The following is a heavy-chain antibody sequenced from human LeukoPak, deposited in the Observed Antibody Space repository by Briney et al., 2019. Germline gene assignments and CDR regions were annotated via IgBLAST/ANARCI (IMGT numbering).Heavy chain of an antibody. V-gene: IGHV3-23*01. J-gene: IGHJ6*03. CDR3: ATCIWFGERNPSKKYYYYYYYMDV. CDR1: GFTFSSYA. Sequence: GGSLRLSCAASGFTFSSYAMSWVRQAPGKGLEWVSAISGSGGSTYYADSVKGRFTISRDNSKNTLYLQMNSLRAEDTAVYYCATCIWFGERNPSKKYYYYYYYMDVWGKGTTVTVSS. CDR2: ISGSGGST. D-gene: IGHD3-10*01.